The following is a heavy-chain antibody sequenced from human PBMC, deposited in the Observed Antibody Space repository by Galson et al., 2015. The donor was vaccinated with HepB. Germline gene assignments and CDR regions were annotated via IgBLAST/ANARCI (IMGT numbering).Heavy chain of an antibody. J-gene: IGHJ3*02. CDR2: INPSGGST. CDR1: GYTFTRYY. Sequence: SVKVSCKASGYTFTRYYMHWVRQAPGQGLEWMGVINPSGGSTSYAQKFQGRVTMTRDTSTSTVYMELSSLRSEDTAVYYCARAAGSLDVFDIWGQGTMVTVSS. V-gene: IGHV1-46*01. CDR3: ARAAGSLDVFDI.